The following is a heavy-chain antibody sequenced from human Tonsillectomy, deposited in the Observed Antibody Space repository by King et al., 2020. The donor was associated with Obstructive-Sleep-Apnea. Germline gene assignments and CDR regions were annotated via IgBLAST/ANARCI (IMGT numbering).Heavy chain of an antibody. V-gene: IGHV4-30-4*01. Sequence: MQLQESGPGLVKPSQTLSLTCTVSGGSISSGDYYWSWIRQPPGKGLEWIGYIYYSGSTYYNPSLKSRVTISVDTSKNQFSLKLSSVTAADTAVYYCAGSITMVRGVIIKNYYFDYWGQGTLVTVSS. CDR2: IYYSGST. J-gene: IGHJ4*02. CDR3: AGSITMVRGVIIKNYYFDY. CDR1: GGSISSGDYY. D-gene: IGHD3-10*01.